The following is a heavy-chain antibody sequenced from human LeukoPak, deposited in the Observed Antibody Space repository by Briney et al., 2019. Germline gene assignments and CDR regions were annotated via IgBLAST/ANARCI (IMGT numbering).Heavy chain of an antibody. CDR3: ARDRWVEWLLLDY. J-gene: IGHJ4*02. CDR2: INPNSGGT. D-gene: IGHD3-3*01. V-gene: IGHV1-2*02. Sequence: ASVKVSCKASGYTFTRYYMHWVRQAPGQGLEWTGWINPNSGGTNYAQKFQGRVTMTRDTSISTAYMELSRLRSDDTAVYYCARDRWVEWLLLDYWGQGTLVTVSS. CDR1: GYTFTRYY.